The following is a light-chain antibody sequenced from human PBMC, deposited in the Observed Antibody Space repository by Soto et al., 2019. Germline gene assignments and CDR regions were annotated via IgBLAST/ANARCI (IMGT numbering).Light chain of an antibody. Sequence: QSALTQSPSASVSLGASVKLTCTLSSGHSSYAIAWHQQQPEKGPRYLMKLNSDGSHSKGDGIPDRFSGSSSGAERYLTISSLQSEDEADYYCQTWGTGIVVFGGGTKVTVL. CDR2: LNSDGSH. V-gene: IGLV4-69*01. J-gene: IGLJ2*01. CDR1: SGHSSYA. CDR3: QTWGTGIVV.